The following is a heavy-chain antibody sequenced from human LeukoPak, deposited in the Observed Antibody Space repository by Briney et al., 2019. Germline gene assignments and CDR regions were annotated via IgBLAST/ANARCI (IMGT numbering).Heavy chain of an antibody. CDR3: AREPYYASGSYFPI. V-gene: IGHV3-23*01. J-gene: IGHJ3*02. D-gene: IGHD3-10*01. CDR2: ISGSGGNT. Sequence: PGGSLRLSCAASGFAFNTYGMSWVRQAPGKGLEWVSAISGSGGNTYYADSVKGRFTISRDNSKNTLYLQMNSLRAEDTAVYYCAREPYYASGSYFPIWGQGTMVTVSS. CDR1: GFAFNTYG.